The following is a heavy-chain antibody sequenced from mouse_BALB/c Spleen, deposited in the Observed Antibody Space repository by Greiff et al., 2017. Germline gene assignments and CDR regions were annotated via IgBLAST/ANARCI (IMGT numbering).Heavy chain of an antibody. D-gene: IGHD2-3*01. CDR1: GFTFSDYG. Sequence: EVKLMESGGGLVQPGGSRKLSCAASGFTFSDYGMAWVRQAPGKGPEWVAFISNLAYSIYYADTVTGRFTISRENAKNTLDLEMSSLRSEDTDMYYCARDSPRNYDGYYVGYCDVWGAGTTVTVSS. J-gene: IGHJ1*01. V-gene: IGHV5-15*02. CDR2: ISNLAYSI. CDR3: ARDSPRNYDGYYVGYCDV.